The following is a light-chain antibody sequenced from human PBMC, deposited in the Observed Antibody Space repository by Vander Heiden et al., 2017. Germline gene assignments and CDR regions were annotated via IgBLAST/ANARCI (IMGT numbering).Light chain of an antibody. V-gene: IGLV1-44*01. CDR1: SSNIRSTT. Sequence: QSGLNQPPSASGTPGPRVTISCSGSSSNIRSTTVTWYQLVPGTAPKLLIHSSNQRPSGVPDRFSGSKSGTSASLAISGLQSEDEADYYCAAWDGSLATYLFGTGTEVSVL. J-gene: IGLJ1*01. CDR3: AAWDGSLATYL. CDR2: SSN.